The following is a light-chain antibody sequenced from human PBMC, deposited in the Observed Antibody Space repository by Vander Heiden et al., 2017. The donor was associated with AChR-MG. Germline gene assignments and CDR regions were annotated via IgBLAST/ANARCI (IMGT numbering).Light chain of an antibody. CDR3: NSRDSSGSHDVV. J-gene: IGLJ2*01. V-gene: IGLV3-19*01. CDR2: GKN. CDR1: SLRSYY. Sequence: SSELTQDPAASVALGQTASTTCHGDSLRSYYSSWYRQQPGPAPITGNYGKNNRPSEIPDRFSGSSSGNTASLTITGAQAEDEADYYCNSRDSSGSHDVVFGGGTKLTVL.